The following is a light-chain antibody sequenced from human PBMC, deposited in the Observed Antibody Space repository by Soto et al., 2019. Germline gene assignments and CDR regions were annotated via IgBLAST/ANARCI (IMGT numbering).Light chain of an antibody. CDR3: QQFASSPL. V-gene: IGKV3-20*01. J-gene: IGKJ2*01. CDR1: QSVNSRN. CDR2: AAS. Sequence: EIVLTQSPGTLSLSPGERATLSCRASQSVNSRNLAWYQQKPGQAPRLLIYAASSRATGIPDRFSGSGSGTDFTLTISRLEPYDFAVYYCQQFASSPLFGHGTKLEIK.